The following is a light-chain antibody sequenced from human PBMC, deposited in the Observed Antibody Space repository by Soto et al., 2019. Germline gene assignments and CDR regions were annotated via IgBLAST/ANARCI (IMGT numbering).Light chain of an antibody. CDR3: GTWESSLDAGV. CDR1: NSNIGSNS. Sequence: QSVLTQPPSVSAAPGQKVTISCSGSNSNIGSNSVSWYQQLPGTAPKLLIYDNDKRPSEIPDRFSGSRSGTSATLGIAGLQTGDEADYYCGTWESSLDAGVFGGGAKLTVL. CDR2: DND. J-gene: IGLJ2*01. V-gene: IGLV1-51*01.